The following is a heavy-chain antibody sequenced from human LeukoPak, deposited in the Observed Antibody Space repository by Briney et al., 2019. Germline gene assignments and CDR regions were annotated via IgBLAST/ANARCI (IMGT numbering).Heavy chain of an antibody. CDR3: ARYASTYYYDSSGYYVF. J-gene: IGHJ4*02. V-gene: IGHV3-23*01. D-gene: IGHD3-22*01. CDR1: GFTFSSYA. Sequence: GGSLRLSCAASGFTFSSYAMSWVRQAPGKGLEWVSAIRGSGGSTYYADSVKGRFTISRDNSKNTLYLQMNSLRAEDTAVYYCARYASTYYYDSSGYYVFWGQGTLVTVSS. CDR2: IRGSGGST.